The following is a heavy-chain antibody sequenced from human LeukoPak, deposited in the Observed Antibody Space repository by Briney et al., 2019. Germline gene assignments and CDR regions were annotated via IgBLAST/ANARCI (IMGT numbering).Heavy chain of an antibody. CDR3: ARVRTEITIEYYYYYYMDV. Sequence: SVKVSCKASGGTFSSYAISWVRQAPGQGLEWMGGIIPIFGTANYAQKFQGRVTITTDESTSTAYMELSSLRSEDTAVYYCARVRTEITIEYYYYYYMDVWGKGTTVTVSS. V-gene: IGHV1-69*05. D-gene: IGHD3-10*01. CDR2: IIPIFGTA. J-gene: IGHJ6*03. CDR1: GGTFSSYA.